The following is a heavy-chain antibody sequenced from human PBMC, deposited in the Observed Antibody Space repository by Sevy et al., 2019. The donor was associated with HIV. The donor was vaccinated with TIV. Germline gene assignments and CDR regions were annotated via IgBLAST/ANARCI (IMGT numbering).Heavy chain of an antibody. CDR1: GFTFSDYY. J-gene: IGHJ4*02. CDR3: ARSHYYDSSGYYFPLDY. CDR2: ISSSGSTI. V-gene: IGHV3-11*01. Sequence: GGSLRLSCAASGFTFSDYYMSWIRQAPGKGLEWVSYISSSGSTIYYADSVKGRFTISRDNAKNSLYLQMNSLRAEDTAVYYCARSHYYDSSGYYFPLDYWGQGTLVTVSS. D-gene: IGHD3-22*01.